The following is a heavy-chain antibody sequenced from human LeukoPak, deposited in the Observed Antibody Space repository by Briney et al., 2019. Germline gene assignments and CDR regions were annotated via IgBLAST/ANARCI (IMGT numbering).Heavy chain of an antibody. CDR1: GYTFTSYD. Sequence: GASVKVSCKASGYTFTSYDINWVRQATGQGLEWMGWMNPNSGNTGYAQKFQGRVTMTRNTSISTAYMELSSLRSEDTAVYYCARASRVSTIFRTYWGQGTLVTVSS. V-gene: IGHV1-8*01. CDR3: ARASRVSTIFRTY. D-gene: IGHD3-9*01. J-gene: IGHJ4*02. CDR2: MNPNSGNT.